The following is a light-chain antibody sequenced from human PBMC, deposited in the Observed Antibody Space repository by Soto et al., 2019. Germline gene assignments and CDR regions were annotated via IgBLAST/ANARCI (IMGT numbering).Light chain of an antibody. Sequence: ELVMTQSPATLSVSPGARATLSCRASQSVSSNLAWYQQKPGQAPRLLIYGASTSATGIPARFGGSGSGTEFTFTISSLQSEDFAVYYCQQYNNWPPWTCGQGTKVESK. J-gene: IGKJ1*01. CDR1: QSVSSN. CDR3: QQYNNWPPWT. CDR2: GAS. V-gene: IGKV3-15*01.